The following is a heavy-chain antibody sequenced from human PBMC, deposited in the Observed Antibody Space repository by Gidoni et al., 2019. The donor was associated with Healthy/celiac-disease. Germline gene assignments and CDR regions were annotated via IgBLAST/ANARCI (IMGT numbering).Heavy chain of an antibody. D-gene: IGHD3-3*01. V-gene: IGHV4-34*01. CDR2: INHSGST. J-gene: IGHJ4*02. CDR3: ARAARGFWSGYYTGTFDY. CDR1: GGSFSGYY. Sequence: QVQLPQWGAGLLKPSETLSLTCAVYGGSFSGYYWSWIRQPPGKGLEWIGEINHSGSTNYNPSLKSRVTIPVDTSKNQFSLKLSSVTAADTAVYYWARAARGFWSGYYTGTFDYCGQGTLVTVSS.